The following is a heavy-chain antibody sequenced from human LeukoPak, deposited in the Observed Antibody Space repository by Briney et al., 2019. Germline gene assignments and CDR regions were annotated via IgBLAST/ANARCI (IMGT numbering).Heavy chain of an antibody. J-gene: IGHJ4*02. CDR1: GFTFSSYW. Sequence: GGSLRLSCAASGFTFSSYWMSWVRQAPGKGLQWVSVLFPDGRTFYGDSVRGRFTISRDLARNTLLLQMHSLRADDTAVHYCARTNPVYGDYDYWGQGTLVTVSS. V-gene: IGHV3-53*01. CDR3: ARTNPVYGDYDY. CDR2: LFPDGRT. D-gene: IGHD4-17*01.